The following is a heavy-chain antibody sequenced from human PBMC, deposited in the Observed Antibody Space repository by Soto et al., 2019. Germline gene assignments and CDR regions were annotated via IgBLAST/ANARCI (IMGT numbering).Heavy chain of an antibody. CDR2: INSDGSST. CDR3: ARAVAVTTRGLGY. Sequence: EVHLVESGGGLVQPGGSLRLSCVVSGFTFTSYWMHWVRKAPGKGLVWVSRINSDGSSTDYADSVKGRFTISRDNAKNTLYLQLNSLRAEDTAVYYCARAVAVTTRGLGYWGQGTLVTVSS. D-gene: IGHD6-19*01. J-gene: IGHJ4*02. CDR1: GFTFTSYW. V-gene: IGHV3-74*01.